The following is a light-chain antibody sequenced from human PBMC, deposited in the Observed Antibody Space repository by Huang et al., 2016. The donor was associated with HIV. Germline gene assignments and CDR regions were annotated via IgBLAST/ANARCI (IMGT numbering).Light chain of an antibody. CDR3: QQFGSSPPYS. CDR1: QTVTNNY. V-gene: IGKV3-20*01. J-gene: IGKJ2*03. CDR2: GAS. Sequence: IVLTQSPDTLSLSPGERATLSCRASQTVTNNYLAWYQQRPGQAPRLLIYGASTRATGIPDRFSGSGSGTDCTLTISRLEPKDFVVYYCQQFGSSPPYSFGQGTKLEIK.